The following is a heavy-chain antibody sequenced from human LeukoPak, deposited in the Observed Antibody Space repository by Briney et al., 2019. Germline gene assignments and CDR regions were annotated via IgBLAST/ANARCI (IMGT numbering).Heavy chain of an antibody. Sequence: RPGGSLRLSCAASGLTFSSSAMSWVRQAPGKGLEWVSAISGNGGSTYFADSVKGRFTISRDNSKNMLYLQMSSLRVEDTAVYHCAKGIRGHFSSGFDFWGQGTLVTVSS. CDR3: AKGIRGHFSSGFDF. V-gene: IGHV3-23*01. J-gene: IGHJ4*02. D-gene: IGHD6-19*01. CDR2: ISGNGGST. CDR1: GLTFSSSA.